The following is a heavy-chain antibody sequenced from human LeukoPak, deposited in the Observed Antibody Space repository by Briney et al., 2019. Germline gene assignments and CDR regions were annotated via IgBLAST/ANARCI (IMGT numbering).Heavy chain of an antibody. Sequence: PSETLSLTCAVYGGSFSGYYWSWIRQPPGKGLEWIGEINHSGSTNYNPSLKSRVTISVDTYKNQFSLKLSSVTAADTAVYYCAGGSGSYYAFDYWGQGTLVTVSS. CDR2: INHSGST. D-gene: IGHD3-10*01. CDR1: GGSFSGYY. CDR3: AGGSGSYYAFDY. V-gene: IGHV4-34*01. J-gene: IGHJ4*02.